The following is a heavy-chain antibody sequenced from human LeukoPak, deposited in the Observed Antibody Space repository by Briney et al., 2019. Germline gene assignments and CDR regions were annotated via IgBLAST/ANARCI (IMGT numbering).Heavy chain of an antibody. J-gene: IGHJ6*02. CDR1: GYTFTSYA. Sequence: GASVKVTCKASGYTFTSYAMNWVRQAPGQGLEWMGWMNPNSGNTGYAQKFQGRVTMTRNTSISTAYMELSSPRSEDTAVYYCARGRPKTGYSSSWYGNYYYYGMDVWGQGTTVTVSS. CDR2: MNPNSGNT. D-gene: IGHD6-13*01. CDR3: ARGRPKTGYSSSWYGNYYYYGMDV. V-gene: IGHV1-8*02.